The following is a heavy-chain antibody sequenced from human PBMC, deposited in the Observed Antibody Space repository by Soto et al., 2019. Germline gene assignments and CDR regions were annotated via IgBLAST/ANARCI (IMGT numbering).Heavy chain of an antibody. CDR3: ARDKITGLFDY. V-gene: IGHV4-34*01. CDR2: INHSGST. CDR1: GVSFSGYY. J-gene: IGHJ4*02. D-gene: IGHD2-8*02. Sequence: SETLSLTCAVYGVSFSGYYWTWIRQPPGTGLEWIGEINHSGSTNYNPSLKSRVTLSVDTSKNQFSLKLTSVTAADTAVYYCARDKITGLFDYWGQGTLVTVSS.